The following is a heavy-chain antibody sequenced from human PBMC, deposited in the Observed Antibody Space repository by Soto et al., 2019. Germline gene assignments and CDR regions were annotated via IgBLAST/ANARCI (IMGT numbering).Heavy chain of an antibody. Sequence: RLYCGACGFSISSYRMNRFSKAPGKGLEWVLYISSSSSTIYYADSVKGRFTISRDNSKNSLYLQMNSLRAEDTAVYYCARETYPNSIVVVPAAWGYYFDYWGQGTLVTVSS. CDR2: ISSSSSTI. D-gene: IGHD2-2*01. CDR3: ARETYPNSIVVVPAAWGYYFDY. CDR1: GFSISSYR. J-gene: IGHJ4*02. V-gene: IGHV3-48*01.